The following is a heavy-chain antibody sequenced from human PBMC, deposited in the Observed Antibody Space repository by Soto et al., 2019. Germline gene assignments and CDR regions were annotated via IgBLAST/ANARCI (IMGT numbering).Heavy chain of an antibody. Sequence: GGSLRLSCAASGFTFSSYAMSWVRQAPGKGLEWVSGISGSGGSTYYADSVKGRFTISRDNSKNTLYLQMNSLRAEDTAVYYCAMYFVSNTFDPWGQGTRVTVSS. D-gene: IGHD2-8*01. V-gene: IGHV3-23*01. J-gene: IGHJ5*02. CDR1: GFTFSSYA. CDR3: AMYFVSNTFDP. CDR2: ISGSGGST.